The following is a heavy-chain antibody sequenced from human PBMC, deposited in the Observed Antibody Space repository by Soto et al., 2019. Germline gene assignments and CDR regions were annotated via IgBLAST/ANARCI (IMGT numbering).Heavy chain of an antibody. CDR1: GYSFAGYW. D-gene: IGHD3-22*01. CDR3: ARQIYDSDTGPNFQYYFDS. V-gene: IGHV5-10-1*01. J-gene: IGHJ4*02. Sequence: GESLKISCKGSGYSFAGYWITWVRQKPGKGLEWMGRIDPSDSQTYYSPSFRGHVTISVTKSNTTVFLQWGSLRASDTAMYYCARQIYDSDTGPNFQYYFDSWGQGTPVTVSS. CDR2: IDPSDSQT.